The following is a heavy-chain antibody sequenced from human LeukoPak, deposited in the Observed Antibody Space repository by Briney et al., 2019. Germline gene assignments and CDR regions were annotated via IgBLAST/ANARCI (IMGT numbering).Heavy chain of an antibody. CDR1: GFTFGSFW. CDR2: IKEDGSEK. D-gene: IGHD6-19*01. CDR3: AKDLTGIAVAGSPDY. Sequence: GGSLRLSCVASGFTFGSFWMSWVRQAPGKGPEWVANIKEDGSEKYYVDSVRGRFTISRDNAKNSLYLQMNSLRAEDTAVYYCAKDLTGIAVAGSPDYWGQGTLVTVSS. V-gene: IGHV3-7*03. J-gene: IGHJ4*02.